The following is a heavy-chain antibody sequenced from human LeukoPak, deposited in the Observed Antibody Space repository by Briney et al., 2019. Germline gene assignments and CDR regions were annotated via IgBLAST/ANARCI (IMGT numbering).Heavy chain of an antibody. CDR3: ARGQEQDHDAFDI. CDR1: GGSISRYY. Sequence: KPSETLSLTCTVSGGSISRYYWSWIRQPPGKGLEWIGYIYYSGSTNYNPSLKSRVTISVDTSKNQFSLKLSSVTAADTAVYYCARGQEQDHDAFDIWGQGTMVTVSS. J-gene: IGHJ3*02. V-gene: IGHV4-59*12. CDR2: IYYSGST. D-gene: IGHD1/OR15-1a*01.